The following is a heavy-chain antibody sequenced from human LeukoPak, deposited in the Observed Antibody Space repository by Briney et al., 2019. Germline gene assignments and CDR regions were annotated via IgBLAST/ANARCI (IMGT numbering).Heavy chain of an antibody. Sequence: PSETLSLTCAVSGGSISSNNWWGWVRQPPGKGLEWIGEIYHSGSPNYNPSLKSRVTISVDKSRNHFSLNLSSVTAADTAVYYCARGRIAAAGKAGYYFDYWGQGTLVTVSS. CDR2: IYHSGSP. V-gene: IGHV4-4*02. CDR3: ARGRIAAAGKAGYYFDY. J-gene: IGHJ4*02. D-gene: IGHD6-13*01. CDR1: GGSISSNNW.